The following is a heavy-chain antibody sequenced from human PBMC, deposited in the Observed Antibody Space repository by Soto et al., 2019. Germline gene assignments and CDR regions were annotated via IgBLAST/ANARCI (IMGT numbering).Heavy chain of an antibody. CDR2: ITVYNGNT. CDR3: ARGYSYGSYWYFDL. Sequence: GATVKVSCKASGYAFKNHGITWVRQAPGQGLEWMGWITVYNGNTNYAQSLQGRVTMTTDTSTNTAYMELWRLSSDDTAIYYCARGYSYGSYWYFDLWGRGTLVTVSS. V-gene: IGHV1-18*04. CDR1: GYAFKNHG. J-gene: IGHJ2*01. D-gene: IGHD5-18*01.